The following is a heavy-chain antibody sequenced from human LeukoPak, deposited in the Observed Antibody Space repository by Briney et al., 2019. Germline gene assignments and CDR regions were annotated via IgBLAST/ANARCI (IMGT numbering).Heavy chain of an antibody. Sequence: GGSLRLSCSAPGFTFSSYAMHWVRQAPGKGLEYVSAISSNGGSTYYADSVKGRFTISRDNSKNTLYLQMSSLRAEDTAVYYCVKGEYSSSVDYWGQGTLVTVSS. CDR1: GFTFSSYA. D-gene: IGHD6-13*01. CDR2: ISSNGGST. CDR3: VKGEYSSSVDY. V-gene: IGHV3-64D*09. J-gene: IGHJ4*02.